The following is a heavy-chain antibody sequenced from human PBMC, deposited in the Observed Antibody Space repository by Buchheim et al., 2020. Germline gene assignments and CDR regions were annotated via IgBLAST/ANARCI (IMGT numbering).Heavy chain of an antibody. J-gene: IGHJ3*02. CDR1: GYTFTGYF. V-gene: IGHV7-4-1*02. CDR3: ARDGFNGNAFDI. CDR2: INTNTGNP. Sequence: QVQLVQSGAEVKNPGASLKVSCKASGYTFTGYFMHWVRQAPGQGVEWMGRINTNTGNPSYAQAFTGRFVFSFDTSVSTAYLQISSLKAEDTALYYCARDGFNGNAFDIWGQGT. D-gene: IGHD2-8*01.